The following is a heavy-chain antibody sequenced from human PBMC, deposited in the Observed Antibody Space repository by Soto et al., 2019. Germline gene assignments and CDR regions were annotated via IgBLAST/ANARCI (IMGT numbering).Heavy chain of an antibody. CDR3: ARGRRIVVASNWFDP. CDR2: INHSGST. V-gene: IGHV4-34*01. CDR1: GGSFSVYY. J-gene: IGHJ5*02. Sequence: SETLSLTCAVYGGSFSVYYLSWIRQPPGKGLEWIGEINHSGSTNYNPSLKSRVTISVDTSKNQFSLKLSSVTAADTAVYYCARGRRIVVASNWFDPWGQGPLVTV. D-gene: IGHD3-22*01.